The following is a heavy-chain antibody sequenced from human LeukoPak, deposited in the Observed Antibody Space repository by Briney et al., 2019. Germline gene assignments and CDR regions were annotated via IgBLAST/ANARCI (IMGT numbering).Heavy chain of an antibody. CDR2: INPSGGST. Sequence: ASVKVSCKASGYTFTSYYMHWVRRAPGQGLEWMGIINPSGGSTSYAQKFQGRVTMTRDTSTSTVYMELSSLRSEDTAVYYCARVVQSTDSSGFYLPEYFQHWGQGTLVTVSS. CDR3: ARVVQSTDSSGFYLPEYFQH. CDR1: GYTFTSYY. J-gene: IGHJ1*01. D-gene: IGHD3-22*01. V-gene: IGHV1-46*01.